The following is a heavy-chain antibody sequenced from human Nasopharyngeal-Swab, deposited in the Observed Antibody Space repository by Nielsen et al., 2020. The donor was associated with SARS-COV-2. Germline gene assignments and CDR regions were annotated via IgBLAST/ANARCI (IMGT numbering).Heavy chain of an antibody. D-gene: IGHD2-15*01. J-gene: IGHJ4*02. Sequence: GESLKISCAASGFSFGNYAMSWVRQAPGKGLVWVSRINSDGSSTNYADSVKGRFTISRDNAKNTLYLQMNSLRVEDTAVYYCAVVLSSWGQGTLVTVSS. CDR1: GFSFGNYA. CDR3: AVVLSS. CDR2: INSDGSST. V-gene: IGHV3-74*01.